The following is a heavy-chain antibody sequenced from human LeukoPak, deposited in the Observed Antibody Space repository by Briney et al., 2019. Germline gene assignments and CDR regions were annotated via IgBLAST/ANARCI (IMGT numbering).Heavy chain of an antibody. J-gene: IGHJ6*03. V-gene: IGHV4-59*01. CDR1: GGSISSYC. D-gene: IGHD3-22*01. Sequence: SETLSLTCTVSGGSISSYCWSWIRQPPEKGLEWIGNIYYSGSTNYNPSLKSRVTISVDTSKNQFSLKLSSVTAADTAVYYCTRGSIAYYYMDVWGKGTTVTISS. CDR3: TRGSIAYYYMDV. CDR2: IYYSGST.